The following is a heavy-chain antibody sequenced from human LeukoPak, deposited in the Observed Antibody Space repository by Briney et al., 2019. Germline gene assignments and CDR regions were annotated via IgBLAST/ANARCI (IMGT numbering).Heavy chain of an antibody. D-gene: IGHD3-3*01. Sequence: SETLSLTCTVSGGSISSYYWSWIRQPAGKGLEWIGRIYTSGSTNYNPSHKSRVTMSVDTSKNQFSLKLSSVTAADTAVYYCARDRGTIFGVVIPTTTYNWFDPWGQGTLVTVSP. CDR3: ARDRGTIFGVVIPTTTYNWFDP. CDR1: GGSISSYY. CDR2: IYTSGST. V-gene: IGHV4-4*07. J-gene: IGHJ5*02.